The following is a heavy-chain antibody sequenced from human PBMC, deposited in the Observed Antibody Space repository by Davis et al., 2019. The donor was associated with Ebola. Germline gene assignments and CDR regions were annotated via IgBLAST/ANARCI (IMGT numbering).Heavy chain of an antibody. D-gene: IGHD3-10*01. V-gene: IGHV4-59*01. J-gene: IGHJ6*04. CDR3: ARGPSGFGEFYYYGMDV. CDR2: IYYSGST. Sequence: SETLSLTCTVSGGSISSYYWSWIPQPPGQGLEWIGYIYYSGSTNYNPSLKSRVTISVDTSKNQFSLKLSSVTAADTAVYYCARGPSGFGEFYYYGMDVWGKGTTVTVSS. CDR1: GGSISSYY.